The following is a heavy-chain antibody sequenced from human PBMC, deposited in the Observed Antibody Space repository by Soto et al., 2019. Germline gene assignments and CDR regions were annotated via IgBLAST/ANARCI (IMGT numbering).Heavy chain of an antibody. CDR2: ISAYNGNT. J-gene: IGHJ4*02. Sequence: GASVKVSCKASGYTFTSYGISWVRQAPGQGLEWMGWISAYNGNTNYAQKLQGRVTMTTDTSTSTAYMELRSLRSDDTAVYYCARVGYCSGGSCYNPPHYYFDYWGQGTLVTVSS. CDR3: ARVGYCSGGSCYNPPHYYFDY. V-gene: IGHV1-18*01. D-gene: IGHD2-15*01. CDR1: GYTFTSYG.